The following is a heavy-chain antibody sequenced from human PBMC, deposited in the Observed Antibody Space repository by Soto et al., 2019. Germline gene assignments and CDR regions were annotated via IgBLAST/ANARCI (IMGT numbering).Heavy chain of an antibody. D-gene: IGHD3-10*01. J-gene: IGHJ6*02. CDR3: ARTEIITMVRGVIMVYYYGMDV. Sequence: NPSETLSLTCAVYGGSFSGYYWSWIRQPPGKGLEWIGEINHSGSTNYNPSLKSRVTISVDTSKNQFSLKLSSVTAADTAVYYCARTEIITMVRGVIMVYYYGMDVWGQGTTVTVSS. CDR1: GGSFSGYY. V-gene: IGHV4-34*01. CDR2: INHSGST.